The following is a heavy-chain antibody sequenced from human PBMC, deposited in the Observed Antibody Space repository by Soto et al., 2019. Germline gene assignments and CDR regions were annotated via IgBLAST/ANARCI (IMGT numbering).Heavy chain of an antibody. Sequence: GGSLRLSCAASGFTFSSYAMSWVRQAPGKGLEWVSAISGSGGSTYYADSVKGRFTISRDNSKNTLYLQMNSLRAEDTAVYYYATIPGIAAAGTFPDDYWGQGTLVTVSS. V-gene: IGHV3-23*01. J-gene: IGHJ4*02. CDR3: ATIPGIAAAGTFPDDY. CDR1: GFTFSSYA. CDR2: ISGSGGST. D-gene: IGHD6-13*01.